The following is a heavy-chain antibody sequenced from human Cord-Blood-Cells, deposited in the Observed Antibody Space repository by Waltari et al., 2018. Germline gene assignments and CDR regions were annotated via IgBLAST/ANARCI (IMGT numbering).Heavy chain of an antibody. V-gene: IGHV4-39*01. Sequence: QLQLQESGPGLVKPSETLSLTCTVSGGSISSSSYYWGWIRQPPGKGLEWIGSIYYSGRTYYNPSLKSRVTISVDTSKNQFSLKLSSVTAADTAVYYCARLTRPDYDILTGYWYFDLWGRGTLVTVSS. CDR2: IYYSGRT. CDR1: GGSISSSSYY. J-gene: IGHJ2*01. D-gene: IGHD3-9*01. CDR3: ARLTRPDYDILTGYWYFDL.